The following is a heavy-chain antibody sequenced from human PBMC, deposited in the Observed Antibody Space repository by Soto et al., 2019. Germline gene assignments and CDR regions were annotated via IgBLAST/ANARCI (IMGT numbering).Heavy chain of an antibody. CDR1: GFTFSSYA. CDR2: ISYDGSNK. V-gene: IGHV3-30-3*01. D-gene: IGHD3-3*01. J-gene: IGHJ4*02. CDR3: ERDHGVLDFWSGPAYYFDY. Sequence: QVQLVESGGGVVQPGRSLRLSCAASGFTFSSYAMHWVRQAPGKGLEWVAVISYDGSNKYYADSVKGRFTISRDNSKNTLYLQMNSLRAEDTAVYYCERDHGVLDFWSGPAYYFDYWGQGTLVTVSS.